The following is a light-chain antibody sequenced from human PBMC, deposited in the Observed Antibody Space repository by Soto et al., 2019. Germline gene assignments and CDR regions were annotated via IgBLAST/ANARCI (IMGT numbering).Light chain of an antibody. V-gene: IGKV2-28*01. CDR2: LVS. CDR1: QSLLHSNGYNC. CDR3: MQTLQTLRT. Sequence: DIVMPQSPLSLPVTPGEPASISCRSSQSLLHSNGYNCLDWYLQKPGQSPQLLIYLVSNRASGVPDRFRSSGSGTDFTLKISRVAAEDVGVYYCMQTLQTLRTFGQGTNLEIK. J-gene: IGKJ2*01.